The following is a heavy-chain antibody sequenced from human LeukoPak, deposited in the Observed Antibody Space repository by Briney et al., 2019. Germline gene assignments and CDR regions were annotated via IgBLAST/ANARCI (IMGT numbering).Heavy chain of an antibody. Sequence: ASVKVSCKVSVYTLTELSMHWVRQAPGKGLEWMGGFDPEDGETIYAQKFQGRVTMTEDTSTDTAYMELSRLRSEDTAFYYCARFAVAANWFDPWGQGTLVTVSS. CDR2: FDPEDGET. D-gene: IGHD6-19*01. J-gene: IGHJ5*02. CDR3: ARFAVAANWFDP. V-gene: IGHV1-24*01. CDR1: VYTLTELS.